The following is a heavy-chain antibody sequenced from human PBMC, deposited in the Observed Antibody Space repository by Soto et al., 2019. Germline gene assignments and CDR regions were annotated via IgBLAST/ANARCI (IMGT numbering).Heavy chain of an antibody. J-gene: IGHJ6*02. D-gene: IGHD3-22*01. CDR2: IKQDGSEK. Sequence: GRSLRLSCAASGFTFTSFWMSWVRQAPGKGLEWVANIKQDGSEKYYVDSVKGRFTISRDNAKNSLYLQMNSLRAEDTAVYYCARFYYDSSGYLPSPYYYYYGMDVWGQGTTVTVSS. CDR3: ARFYYDSSGYLPSPYYYYYGMDV. CDR1: GFTFTSFW. V-gene: IGHV3-7*04.